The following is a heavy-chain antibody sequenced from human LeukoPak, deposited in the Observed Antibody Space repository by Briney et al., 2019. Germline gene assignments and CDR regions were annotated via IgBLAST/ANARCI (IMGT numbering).Heavy chain of an antibody. CDR3: ARGVVTGVDAFDI. D-gene: IGHD4-23*01. V-gene: IGHV3-74*01. Sequence: PGGSLRLSCAASGFTFSSYWLHWVRQAPGKGLVWVSRIKGDERSTNYADSVKGRFTISRDNAKNSLYLQMSCLRAEDTAVYYCARGVVTGVDAFDIWGQGTMVTVSS. J-gene: IGHJ3*02. CDR1: GFTFSSYW. CDR2: IKGDERST.